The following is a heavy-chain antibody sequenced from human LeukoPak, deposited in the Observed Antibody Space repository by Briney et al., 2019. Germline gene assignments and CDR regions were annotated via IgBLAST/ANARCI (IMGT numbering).Heavy chain of an antibody. J-gene: IGHJ6*02. V-gene: IGHV3-64*01. CDR1: GFTFSSYA. CDR2: ISSNGGST. CDR3: AKGYYGMDV. Sequence: GGSLRLSCAASGFTFSSYAMHWVRQAPGKGLEYVSAISSNGGSTYYANSVKGRFTISRDNSKNTLYLQMNSLRAEDTAVYYCAKGYYGMDVWGQGTTVTVSS.